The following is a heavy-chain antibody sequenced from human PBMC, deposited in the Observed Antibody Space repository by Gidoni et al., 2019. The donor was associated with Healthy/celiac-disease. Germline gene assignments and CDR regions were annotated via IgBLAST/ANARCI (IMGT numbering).Heavy chain of an antibody. CDR3: ARDGGDIVVVPAAVYYYYYYMDV. CDR1: GFTFSSYS. V-gene: IGHV3-21*01. CDR2: ISSSSSYI. Sequence: EVQLVESGGGLVKPGGYLRLSCAASGFTFSSYSMNWVRQAPGKGLEWVSSISSSSSYIYYADSVKGRFTISRDNAKNSLYLQMNSLRAEDTAVYYCARDGGDIVVVPAAVYYYYYYMDVWGKGTTVTVSS. J-gene: IGHJ6*03. D-gene: IGHD2-2*01.